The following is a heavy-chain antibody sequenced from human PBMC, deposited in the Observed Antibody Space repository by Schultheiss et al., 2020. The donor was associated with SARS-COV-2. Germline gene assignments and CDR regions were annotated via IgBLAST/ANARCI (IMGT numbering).Heavy chain of an antibody. D-gene: IGHD2-2*01. CDR2: IYPGDSDT. J-gene: IGHJ4*02. Sequence: GGSLRLSCKASGYSFNNYWIGWVRQMPGKGLEWVGIIYPGDSDTRYSPSFQGQVTISADKSISSAYMQWSSLKASDTAIYYCARPSCSSNSCNSRFDYWGRGTRVTVAS. CDR1: GYSFNNYW. V-gene: IGHV5-51*01. CDR3: ARPSCSSNSCNSRFDY.